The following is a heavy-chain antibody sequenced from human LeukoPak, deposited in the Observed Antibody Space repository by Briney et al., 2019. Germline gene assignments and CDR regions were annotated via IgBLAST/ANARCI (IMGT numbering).Heavy chain of an antibody. CDR1: GGSFSGYY. CDR2: INHSGST. J-gene: IGHJ3*02. Sequence: SETLSLTCAVYGGSFSGYYWSWIRQPAGKRLECIGEINHSGSTNYNPSLKSRVTISVDTSKNQFSLKLSSVTAADTAVYYCASLGSSVAAAFDIWGQGTMVTVSS. CDR3: ASLGSSVAAAFDI. D-gene: IGHD6-19*01. V-gene: IGHV4-34*01.